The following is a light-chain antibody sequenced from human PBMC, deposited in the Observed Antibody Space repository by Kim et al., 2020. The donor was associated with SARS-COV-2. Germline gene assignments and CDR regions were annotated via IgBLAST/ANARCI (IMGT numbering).Light chain of an antibody. V-gene: IGLV2-23*02. Sequence: QSFTTSCTGTSSDVGGYTLVASYQHHPGKAPKLMIYEVNKRPSGVSNRFSGAKSVNTASLTISGLQAEDEADYYCCSYAGSSTFAVFGGGTQLTVL. CDR2: EVN. CDR3: CSYAGSSTFAV. CDR1: SSDVGGYTL. J-gene: IGLJ7*01.